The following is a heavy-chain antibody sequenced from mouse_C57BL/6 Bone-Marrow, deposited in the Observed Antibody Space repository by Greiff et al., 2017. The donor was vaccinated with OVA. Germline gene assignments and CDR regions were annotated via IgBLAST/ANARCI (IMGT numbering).Heavy chain of an antibody. Sequence: VKLMESGPGLVQPSQSLSITCTVSGFSLTSYGVHWVRQSPGKGLEWLGVIWRGGSTDYNAAFMSRLSITKDNSKSQVFFKMNSLQADDTAIYYCARIYDYDSDWYFDVWGTGTTVTVSS. D-gene: IGHD2-4*01. CDR1: GFSLTSYG. J-gene: IGHJ1*03. CDR2: IWRGGST. CDR3: ARIYDYDSDWYFDV. V-gene: IGHV2-5*01.